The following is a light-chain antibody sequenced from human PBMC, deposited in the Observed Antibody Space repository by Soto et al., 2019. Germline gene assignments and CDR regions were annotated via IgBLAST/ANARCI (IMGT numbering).Light chain of an antibody. Sequence: DLQMNQSPSSLSASVGDRVTITCRASPSISSYLKWYQQKPGKAPKLLMYAASSLQSGVPSKFSGSGSGTDFTLTISSLQPEDLAIYYCQQSYSNPQTCGQGTKVEIK. CDR1: PSISSY. CDR2: AAS. J-gene: IGKJ1*01. CDR3: QQSYSNPQT. V-gene: IGKV1-39*01.